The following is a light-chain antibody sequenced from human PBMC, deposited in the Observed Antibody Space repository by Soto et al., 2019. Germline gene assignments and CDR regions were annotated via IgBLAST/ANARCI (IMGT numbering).Light chain of an antibody. CDR3: CSYAGDFYV. J-gene: IGLJ1*01. CDR2: DVT. V-gene: IGLV2-11*01. CDR1: TSDVGGYDY. Sequence: QSVLTQPRSVSGSPGQSVAISCTGTTSDVGGYDYVSWYQQHPGKAPELIIFDVTERPSGVPDRFSGSKSGNTASLTISGLQAEDEADYFCCSYAGDFYVFGSGTKVTV.